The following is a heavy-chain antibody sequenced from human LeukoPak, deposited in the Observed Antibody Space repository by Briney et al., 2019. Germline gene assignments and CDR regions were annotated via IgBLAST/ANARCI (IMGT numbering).Heavy chain of an antibody. V-gene: IGHV1-8*01. D-gene: IGHD3-3*01. Sequence: ASVKVSCKASGYTFTSYDINWVRQATGQGLAWMGWMNPNSGNTGYAQKFQGRVTMTRNTSISTAYMELSSLRSEDTAVYYCARGLTSDFWSGYYLYYFDYWGQGTLVTVSS. CDR3: ARGLTSDFWSGYYLYYFDY. CDR1: GYTFTSYD. J-gene: IGHJ4*02. CDR2: MNPNSGNT.